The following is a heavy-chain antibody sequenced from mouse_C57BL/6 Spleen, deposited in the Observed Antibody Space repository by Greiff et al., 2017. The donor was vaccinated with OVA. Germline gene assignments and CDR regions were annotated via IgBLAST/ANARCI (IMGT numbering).Heavy chain of an antibody. D-gene: IGHD1-1*01. CDR2: IFPESGST. J-gene: IGHJ1*03. CDR1: GYTFTGYW. V-gene: IGHV1-9*01. CDR3: ERHHYYGRSYWYFDV. Sequence: QVQLQQSGAELMKPGASVKLSCKATGYTFTGYWIEWVKQRPGHGLEWIGEIFPESGSTNYNEKFKGKATFTADTSSNTDYMQLSSLTTEDSAIYYGERHHYYGRSYWYFDVWGTGTTVTVSS.